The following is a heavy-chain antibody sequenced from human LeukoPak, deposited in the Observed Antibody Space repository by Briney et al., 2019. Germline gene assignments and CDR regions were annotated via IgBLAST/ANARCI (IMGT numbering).Heavy chain of an antibody. CDR1: GFTFSSFA. CDR2: IGGSGGST. Sequence: GGSLRLSCAASGFTFSSFAMTWVRQAPGKGLEWVSGIGGSGGSTYYADSVKGRFAISRDNSKNTLYLQMNSLRAEDTAVYYCAKDASPYYWGQGTLVTVSS. CDR3: AKDASPYY. V-gene: IGHV3-23*01. J-gene: IGHJ4*02.